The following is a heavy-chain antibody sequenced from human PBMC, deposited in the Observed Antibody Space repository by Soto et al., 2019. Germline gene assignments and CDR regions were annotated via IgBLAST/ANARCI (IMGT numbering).Heavy chain of an antibody. V-gene: IGHV3-11*05. J-gene: IGHJ4*02. CDR3: ARDSYRDIVVVPAAISHDY. D-gene: IGHD2-2*01. CDR1: GFTFSDYY. CDR2: ISSSSSYT. Sequence: QVQLVESGGGLVKPGGSLRLSCAASGFTFSDYYMSWIRQAPGKGLEWVSYISSSSSYTNYADSVKGRFTISRDNAKNQLXXQMNSLRAEDTAVYYCARDSYRDIVVVPAAISHDYWGQGTLVTVSS.